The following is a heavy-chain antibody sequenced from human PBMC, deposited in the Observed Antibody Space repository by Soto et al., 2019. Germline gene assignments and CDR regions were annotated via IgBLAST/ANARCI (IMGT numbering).Heavy chain of an antibody. CDR2: IYWDDDK. CDR1: GFSLSKRGVG. Sequence: EFGLNLVSPPQTLTMTFTFSGFSLSKRGVGVGWIRQPPGKALEWLALIYWDDDKRYSPSLKSRLTITKDTSKNQVVLTMTNMDPVDTATYYCAHETTYYDFWSDQTAFDYWGQGTLVTVSS. D-gene: IGHD3-3*01. V-gene: IGHV2-5*02. CDR3: AHETTYYDFWSDQTAFDY. J-gene: IGHJ4*02.